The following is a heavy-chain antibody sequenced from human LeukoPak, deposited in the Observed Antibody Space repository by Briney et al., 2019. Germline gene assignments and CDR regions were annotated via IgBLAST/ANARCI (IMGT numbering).Heavy chain of an antibody. J-gene: IGHJ3*02. Sequence: SETLSLTCTVSGGSISSYYWSWIRQPLGKGLEWIGYIHYSGSTNYNPSLKRRVTTSVDTSKNQFSLKLNSVTAADTAVYYCARRDDILTGYYHEAFDIWGQGTMVTVSS. CDR2: IHYSGST. CDR1: GGSISSYY. CDR3: ARRDDILTGYYHEAFDI. V-gene: IGHV4-59*08. D-gene: IGHD3-9*01.